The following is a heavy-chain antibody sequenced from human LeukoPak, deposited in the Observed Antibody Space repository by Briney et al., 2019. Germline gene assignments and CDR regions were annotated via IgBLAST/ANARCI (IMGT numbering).Heavy chain of an antibody. CDR2: INHSGST. J-gene: IGHJ3*02. CDR1: GGSFSGYY. V-gene: IGHV4-34*01. Sequence: SETLSLTCAVYGGSFSGYYWSWIRQPPGKGLEWIGEINHSGSTNYNPSLKSRVTISVDTSKNQFSLKLSSVTAADTVVYYCARVGYCSGGSCPGAFDIWGQGTMVTVSS. D-gene: IGHD2-15*01. CDR3: ARVGYCSGGSCPGAFDI.